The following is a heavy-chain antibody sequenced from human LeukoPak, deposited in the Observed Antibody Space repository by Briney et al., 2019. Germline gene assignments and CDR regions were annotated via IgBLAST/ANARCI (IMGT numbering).Heavy chain of an antibody. CDR2: ISSSSSYI. CDR3: ARMHCSGGSCYSVCYYLDY. V-gene: IGHV3-21*01. CDR1: GFTFTSYS. Sequence: GGSLRLSCADSGFTFTSYSTNWARQAPGKGLEWVSSISSSSSYIYYADSVKGRFTISRDNAKNSLYLQMNSLRAEDTAVYYCARMHCSGGSCYSVCYYLDYWGPGTLVTVSS. D-gene: IGHD2-15*01. J-gene: IGHJ4*02.